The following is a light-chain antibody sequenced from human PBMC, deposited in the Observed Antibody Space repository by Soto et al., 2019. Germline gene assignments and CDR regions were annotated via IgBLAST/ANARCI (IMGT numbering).Light chain of an antibody. Sequence: EILMTQSPATLSVSPLEIATLSFMSSQSVSSNLAWYQQKPGQAPRLLIYGASTRATGIPARFSGSGSGTEFTLTISSLQSEDFAVYYCQQYNNWPPITFGGGTKVDIK. V-gene: IGKV3-15*01. CDR1: QSVSSN. CDR2: GAS. CDR3: QQYNNWPPIT. J-gene: IGKJ4*01.